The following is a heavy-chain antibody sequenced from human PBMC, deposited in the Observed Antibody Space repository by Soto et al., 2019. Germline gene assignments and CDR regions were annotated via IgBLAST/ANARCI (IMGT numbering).Heavy chain of an antibody. CDR3: ARLYSSSGRDNWLDP. CDR1: GYAFTSYG. CDR2: INVYNGHA. D-gene: IGHD6-13*01. Sequence: ASVKVSCKASGYAFTSYGISWVRQAPGQGLEWMGWINVYNGHANYAQNLQGRVTMTTDTSTSTAYMDLRSLISDDTAVYYCARLYSSSGRDNWLDPWGKGTLVTVSS. V-gene: IGHV1-18*01. J-gene: IGHJ5*02.